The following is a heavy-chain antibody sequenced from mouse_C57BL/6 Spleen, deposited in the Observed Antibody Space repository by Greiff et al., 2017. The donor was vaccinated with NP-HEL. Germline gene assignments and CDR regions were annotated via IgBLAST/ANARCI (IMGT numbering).Heavy chain of an antibody. CDR1: GYTFTSYW. J-gene: IGHJ3*01. CDR3: ARYGSGTWFAY. D-gene: IGHD1-1*01. CDR2: IHPNSGST. Sequence: QVQLQQPGAELVKPGASVKLSCKASGYTFTSYWMHWVKQRPGQGLAWIGMIHPNSGSTNYNEKFKSKATLTVDKSSSTAYMQLSSLTSEDSAVYYCARYGSGTWFAYWGQGTLVTVSA. V-gene: IGHV1-64*01.